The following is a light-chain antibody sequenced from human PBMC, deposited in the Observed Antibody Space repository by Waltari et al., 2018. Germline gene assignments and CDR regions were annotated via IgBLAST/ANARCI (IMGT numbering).Light chain of an antibody. V-gene: IGLV1-40*01. CDR2: DNT. CDR3: QSYDTSDLFV. J-gene: IGLJ1*01. CDR1: STNIGAGFR. Sequence: QSVLTQPPSVSGAPGQRITISCTGTSTNIGAGFRVHWYRQFPGTAPKVVIYDNTDRPSGVPDRFSGSKPGTSASLAISGLQAEDEAEYYCQSYDTSDLFVFGSGTQVTVL.